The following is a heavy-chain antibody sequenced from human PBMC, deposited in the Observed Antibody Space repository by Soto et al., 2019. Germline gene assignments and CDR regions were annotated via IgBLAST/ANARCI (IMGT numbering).Heavy chain of an antibody. D-gene: IGHD3-22*01. J-gene: IGHJ4*02. CDR3: ARDRKANSYDRSGADY. CDR1: GFTFSSYG. V-gene: IGHV3-33*01. CDR2: IWYDGSNK. Sequence: QVQLVESGGGVVQPGRSLRLSCAASGFTFSSYGMHWVRQAPGKGLEWVAVIWYDGSNKYYADSVKGRFTISRDNSKNTLYLQMNSLRAEDTAVYYCARDRKANSYDRSGADYCGQGTLVTVSS.